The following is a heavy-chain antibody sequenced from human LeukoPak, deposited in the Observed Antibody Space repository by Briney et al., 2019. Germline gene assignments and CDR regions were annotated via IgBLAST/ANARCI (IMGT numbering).Heavy chain of an antibody. CDR1: GYSSTTYW. CDR2: IYAGDSDT. J-gene: IGHJ4*02. Sequence: GESLKISCKASGYSSTTYWIGWVRQMPGKGLEWMGIIYAGDSDTRYSPSFQGQVTISADESTRTAYLQWGSLKASDTAIYYCATYGDYHYEGSGYFEYWGRGILVTVSS. V-gene: IGHV5-51*01. CDR3: ATYGDYHYEGSGYFEY. D-gene: IGHD3-22*01.